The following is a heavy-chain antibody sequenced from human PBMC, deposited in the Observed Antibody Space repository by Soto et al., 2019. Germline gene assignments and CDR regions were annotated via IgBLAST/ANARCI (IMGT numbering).Heavy chain of an antibody. Sequence: EVQLVESGGGLIQPGGSLRLSCAASGFSVSSNYMNWVRQAPGKGLEWVSVIYSGGNTHYADSVKGRFTISRDNSKNTLYLQMNSLIAEDTAVYYCARDSTWIPYYHYGMDVWGQGTTVSISS. CDR3: ARDSTWIPYYHYGMDV. V-gene: IGHV3-53*01. J-gene: IGHJ6*02. CDR2: IYSGGNT. D-gene: IGHD5-18*01. CDR1: GFSVSSNY.